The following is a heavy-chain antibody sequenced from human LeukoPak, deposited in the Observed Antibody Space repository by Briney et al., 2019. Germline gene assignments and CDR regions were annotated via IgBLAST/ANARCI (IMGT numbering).Heavy chain of an antibody. CDR2: ISGSGGST. V-gene: IGHV3-23*01. CDR3: AKSIFDWLLRGAFDI. Sequence: GGSLRLSCAASGFSFSSYGMSWVRQAPGKGLEWVSVISGSGGSTYYADSVKGRFTISRDSSKNTLYLQMNSLRAEDTAVYYCAKSIFDWLLRGAFDIWGQGTMVTVSS. J-gene: IGHJ3*02. D-gene: IGHD3-9*01. CDR1: GFSFSSYG.